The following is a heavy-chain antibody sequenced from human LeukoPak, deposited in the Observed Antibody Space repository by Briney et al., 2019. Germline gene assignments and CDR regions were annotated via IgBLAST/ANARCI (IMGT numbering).Heavy chain of an antibody. CDR2: IRNDGSDK. J-gene: IGHJ4*02. V-gene: IGHV3-30*02. D-gene: IGHD3-10*01. CDR3: AKDRAFGQFLWGNDY. Sequence: GGSLRLSCAASGFIFSTYGMHWVRQAPGKGLEWVASIRNDGSDKYYAVSVKGRFTISRDNSKNTLYLQMNSLRAEDTALYYCAKDRAFGQFLWGNDYWGQGTLVTVSS. CDR1: GFIFSTYG.